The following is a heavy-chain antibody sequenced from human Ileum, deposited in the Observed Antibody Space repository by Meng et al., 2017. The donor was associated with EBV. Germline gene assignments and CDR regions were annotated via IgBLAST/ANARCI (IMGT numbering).Heavy chain of an antibody. V-gene: IGHV4-4*02. Sequence: ARPQGSGPGLVTPSGTLPLTCTVSGDAISSNSWLNWVRQPPGKGLEWIGDIYHSGDSNYNPSLKSRVTISLDNSNNQFSLTLSSVTAADTAVYYCARDPIPVPGRNFDYWGQGTLVTVSS. J-gene: IGHJ4*02. CDR2: IYHSGDS. D-gene: IGHD6-19*01. CDR1: GDAISSNSW. CDR3: ARDPIPVPGRNFDY.